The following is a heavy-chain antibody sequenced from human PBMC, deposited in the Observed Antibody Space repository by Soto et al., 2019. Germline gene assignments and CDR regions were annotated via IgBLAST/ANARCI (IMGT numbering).Heavy chain of an antibody. D-gene: IGHD1-7*01. V-gene: IGHV4-34*01. CDR1: GGSFSGYY. J-gene: IGHJ6*02. Sequence: SETLSLTCAVYGGSFSGYYWSWIRQPPGKGLEWIGEINHSGSTNYNPSLKSRVTISVDTSKNQFPLKLSSVTAADTAVYYCARAVAGTTWRDYYYYYGMDVWGQGTTVTVSS. CDR3: ARAVAGTTWRDYYYYYGMDV. CDR2: INHSGST.